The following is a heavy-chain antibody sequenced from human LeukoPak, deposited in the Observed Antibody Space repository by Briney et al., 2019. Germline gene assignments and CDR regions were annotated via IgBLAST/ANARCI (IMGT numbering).Heavy chain of an antibody. V-gene: IGHV3-21*01. Sequence: PGGSLRLSCVASGFTFGSYVMNWVRQAPGKGLEWVSTISDGGGSTYYADSVKGRFTISRDNAKNSLYLQMNSLRAEDTAVYYCARDTYDSSGYYYQDYWGQGTLVTVSS. CDR2: ISDGGGST. J-gene: IGHJ4*02. D-gene: IGHD3-22*01. CDR3: ARDTYDSSGYYYQDY. CDR1: GFTFGSYV.